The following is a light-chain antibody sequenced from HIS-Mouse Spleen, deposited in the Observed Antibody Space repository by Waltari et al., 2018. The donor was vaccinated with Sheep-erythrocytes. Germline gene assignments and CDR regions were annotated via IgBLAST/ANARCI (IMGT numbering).Light chain of an antibody. CDR2: EVS. CDR1: SSDVGGYNY. J-gene: IGLJ3*02. Sequence: QSALTQPASVSGSPGQSITISCTGTSSDVGGYNYGSWYQQHPGKAPKLMIYEVSKRFSGSKSGNTASLTISGLQAEDEADYYCSSYTSSSTWVFGGGTKLTVL. V-gene: IGLV2-14*01. CDR3: SSYTSSSTWV.